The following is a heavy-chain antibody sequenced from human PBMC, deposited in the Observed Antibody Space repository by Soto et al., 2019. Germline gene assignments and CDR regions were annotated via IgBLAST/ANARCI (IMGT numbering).Heavy chain of an antibody. J-gene: IGHJ6*02. CDR1: GYTFTSYG. CDR2: ISAYNGNT. D-gene: IGHD1-26*01. Sequence: ASVKVSCKASGYTFTSYGISWVRQAPGQGLEWMGWISAYNGNTNYAQKLQGRVTMTTDTSTSTAYMELRSLRSDDTAVYYCAREKEWELPNVGDYYYGMDVWGQGTTVTVSS. V-gene: IGHV1-18*01. CDR3: AREKEWELPNVGDYYYGMDV.